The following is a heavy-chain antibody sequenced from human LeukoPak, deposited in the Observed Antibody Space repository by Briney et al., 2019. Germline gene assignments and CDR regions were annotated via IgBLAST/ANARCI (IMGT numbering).Heavy chain of an antibody. D-gene: IGHD1-26*01. J-gene: IGHJ3*02. Sequence: PGGSLRLSCAASGFTFSSYGMHWVRQAPGKGLEWVAFIRYDGSNKYYADSVKGRFTISRDNSKNTLYLQMNSLRAEDTAVYYCASQSGSYGPWAAFDIWGQGTMVTVSS. V-gene: IGHV3-30*02. CDR2: IRYDGSNK. CDR3: ASQSGSYGPWAAFDI. CDR1: GFTFSSYG.